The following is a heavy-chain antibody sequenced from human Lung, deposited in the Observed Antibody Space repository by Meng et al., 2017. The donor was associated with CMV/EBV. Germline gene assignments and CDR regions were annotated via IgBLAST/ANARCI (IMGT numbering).Heavy chain of an antibody. CDR2: ISWSGDYI. D-gene: IGHD2-8*02. CDR3: AKGSGGVYYYYGMDV. Sequence: SLKISCAASGFTFDDYAMHWVRQAPGKGLEWVSGISWSGDYIGYAESVKGRFTISRDNAKNSLYLQMDSLRAEDTALYYCAKGSGGVYYYYGMDVWGQGTTVTVSS. V-gene: IGHV3-9*01. CDR1: GFTFDDYA. J-gene: IGHJ6*02.